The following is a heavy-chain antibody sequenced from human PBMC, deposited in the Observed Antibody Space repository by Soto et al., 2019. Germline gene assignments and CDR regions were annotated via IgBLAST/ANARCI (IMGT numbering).Heavy chain of an antibody. CDR2: ISWNSGSI. CDR3: AKESSGYASGIDY. V-gene: IGHV3-9*01. Sequence: GGSLRLSCAASGFTFDDYAMHWVRQAPGKGLEWVSGISWNSGSIGYADSVKGRFTISRDNAKNSLYLQMNSLRAEDTALYYCAKESSGYASGIDYWGQGTLVTVSS. J-gene: IGHJ4*02. D-gene: IGHD5-12*01. CDR1: GFTFDDYA.